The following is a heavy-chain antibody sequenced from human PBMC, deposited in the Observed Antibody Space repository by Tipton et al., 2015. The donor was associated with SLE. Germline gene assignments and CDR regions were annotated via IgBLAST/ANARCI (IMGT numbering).Heavy chain of an antibody. D-gene: IGHD1-1*01. CDR2: IFYSGIT. CDR1: SGSISTNSYY. CDR3: ARHGLYTTVGPHWYFDL. J-gene: IGHJ2*01. V-gene: IGHV4-39*01. Sequence: TLSLTCTVSSGSISTNSYYWGWIRQPPGRGLEWIGSIFYSGITYQNPSLKSRLTMSVDTPKNHFPLKLNSVTAADTAVYWCARHGLYTTVGPHWYFDLWGRGTLVTVSS.